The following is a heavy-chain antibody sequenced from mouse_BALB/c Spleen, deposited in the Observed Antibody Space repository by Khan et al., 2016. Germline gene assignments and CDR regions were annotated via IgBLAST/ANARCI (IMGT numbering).Heavy chain of an antibody. CDR2: IWGGGST. CDR1: GFSLSRYS. CDR3: ARGHDDTMDY. Sequence: QVQLKQSGPGLVAPSQSLSITCTVSGFSLSRYSVHWIRQPPGQGLEWLGTIWGGGSTDYNSALKSRLNINKDNSKSQVFLKMNSLQTDDTAMYXCARGHDDTMDYWGQGTSVTVSS. J-gene: IGHJ4*01. D-gene: IGHD2-12*01. V-gene: IGHV2-6-4*01.